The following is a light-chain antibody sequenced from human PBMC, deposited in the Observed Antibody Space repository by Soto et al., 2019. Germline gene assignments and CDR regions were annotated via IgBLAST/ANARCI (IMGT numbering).Light chain of an antibody. CDR3: QQYNNWPPIT. J-gene: IGKJ5*01. V-gene: IGKV3-15*01. CDR2: GAS. Sequence: EIVMTQSPATLSVSPGERATLSCRTSQSVNNNYLAWYQQKPGQAPRLLIYGASTRATGIPARFSGSGSGTEFTLTISSLQSEDFAVYYCQQYNNWPPITFGQGTRLEIK. CDR1: QSVNNN.